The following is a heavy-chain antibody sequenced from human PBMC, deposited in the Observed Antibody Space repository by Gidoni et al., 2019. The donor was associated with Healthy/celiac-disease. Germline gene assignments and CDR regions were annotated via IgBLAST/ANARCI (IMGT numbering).Heavy chain of an antibody. J-gene: IGHJ4*02. Sequence: QVHLQPWCAGLLKPSETLSPTCSVYGGSFSGYSWSWIRQPPGKGLEWIGEINHSGSTNDKPSSKSRVKISGERSKNQFALKRRSVTAADTAGYYGARIGGSGDGGQGTRVTVSS. V-gene: IGHV4-34*01. CDR1: GGSFSGYS. CDR2: INHSGST. CDR3: ARIGGSGD. D-gene: IGHD3-10*01.